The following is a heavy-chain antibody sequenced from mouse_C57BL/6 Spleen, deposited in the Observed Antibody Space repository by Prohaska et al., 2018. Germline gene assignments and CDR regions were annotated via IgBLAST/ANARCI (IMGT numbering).Heavy chain of an antibody. V-gene: IGHV5-6*02. Sequence: GGDLVKPGGSLKLSCAASGFTFSSYGMSWVRQTPDKRLEWVATISSGGSYTYYPDSVKGRFTISRDNAKNTLYLQMSRLKSDDTSMYYCARRDYGSSYGFDYWGQGTTLTVSS. D-gene: IGHD1-1*01. J-gene: IGHJ2*01. CDR1: GFTFSSYG. CDR3: ARRDYGSSYGFDY. CDR2: ISSGGSYT.